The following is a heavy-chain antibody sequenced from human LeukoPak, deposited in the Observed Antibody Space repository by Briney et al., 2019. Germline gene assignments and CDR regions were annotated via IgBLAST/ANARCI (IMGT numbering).Heavy chain of an antibody. V-gene: IGHV4-39*07. D-gene: IGHD3-16*02. CDR2: VYYSGST. CDR3: ARHITFGGVIVKRDWFDP. Sequence: SETLSLTCTVSGGSVSTIDYYWGWIRQPPGKGLEWIGSVYYSGSTYCNAPLKSRVTISVDTSKNQFSLKLSSVTAADTAVYYCARHITFGGVIVKRDWFDPWGQGTLVTVSS. J-gene: IGHJ5*02. CDR1: GGSVSTIDYY.